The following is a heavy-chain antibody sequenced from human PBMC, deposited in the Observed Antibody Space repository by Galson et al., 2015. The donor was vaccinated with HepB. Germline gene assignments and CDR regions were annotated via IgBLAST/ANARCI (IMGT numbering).Heavy chain of an antibody. Sequence: PALVKPTQPLTLTCTFSGFSLNSRGVGVGWIRQPPGKALEWLALIFWDDDQRYTPLLKSRLSVTNDTSKNQVVLKLTSVDPVDTATYYCAHMDLGLTSFAYWGQGTLVTVSS. CDR3: AHMDLGLTSFAY. CDR1: GFSLNSRGVG. CDR2: IFWDDDQ. V-gene: IGHV2-5*02. D-gene: IGHD3/OR15-3a*01. J-gene: IGHJ4*02.